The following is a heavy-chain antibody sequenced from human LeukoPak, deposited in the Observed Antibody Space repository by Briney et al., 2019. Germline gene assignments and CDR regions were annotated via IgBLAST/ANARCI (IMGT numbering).Heavy chain of an antibody. CDR3: ARDRGYYYDSSGYYPNNWFDP. CDR1: GGTFSSYA. V-gene: IGHV1-69*13. CDR2: IIPIFGTA. D-gene: IGHD3-22*01. Sequence: ASVKVSCKASGGTFSSYAISWVRQASGQGLEWMGGIIPIFGTANYAQKFQGRVTITADESTSTAYMELSSLRSEDTAVYYCARDRGYYYDSSGYYPNNWFDPWGQGTLVTVSS. J-gene: IGHJ5*02.